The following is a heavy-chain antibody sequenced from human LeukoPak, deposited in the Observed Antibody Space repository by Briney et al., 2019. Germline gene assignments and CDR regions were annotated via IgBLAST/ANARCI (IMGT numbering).Heavy chain of an antibody. CDR1: GFTVITDY. Sequence: GGSLRLSCVASGFTVITDYMSWVRHAPGKGLEWVSVIYTGGRTYNADSVKGRFTISRDSSENTLYLQMNSLRVEDTAMYYCARVDMATNHLDYWGQGTLVTVSS. CDR3: ARVDMATNHLDY. D-gene: IGHD5-24*01. CDR2: IYTGGRT. J-gene: IGHJ4*02. V-gene: IGHV3-66*01.